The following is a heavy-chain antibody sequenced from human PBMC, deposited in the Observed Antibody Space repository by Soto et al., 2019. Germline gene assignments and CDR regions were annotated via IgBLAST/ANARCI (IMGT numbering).Heavy chain of an antibody. J-gene: IGHJ5*02. CDR2: ISYDGSNK. V-gene: IGHV3-30-3*01. D-gene: IGHD3-3*01. CDR1: GFTFSSYA. CDR3: ARDGSTTIFGVVIIYISGWFDP. Sequence: GGSLRLSCAASGFTFSSYAMHWVRQAPGKGLEWVAVISYDGSNKYYADSVKGRFTISRDNSKNTLYLQMNSLRAEDTAVYYCARDGSTTIFGVVIIYISGWFDPWGQGTLVTVSS.